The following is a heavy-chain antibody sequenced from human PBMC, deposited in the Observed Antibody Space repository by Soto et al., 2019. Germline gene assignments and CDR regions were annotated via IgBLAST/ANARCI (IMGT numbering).Heavy chain of an antibody. CDR3: ANYDSSGFFDY. V-gene: IGHV1-46*01. J-gene: IGHJ4*02. Sequence: ASVKVSCKASGYTFTSYYMHWVRQATGQGLEWMGIINPSGGSTSYAQKFQGRVTMTRDTSTSTVYMELSSLRSEDTAVYYCANYDSSGFFDYWGQGTLVTVSS. D-gene: IGHD3-22*01. CDR2: INPSGGST. CDR1: GYTFTSYY.